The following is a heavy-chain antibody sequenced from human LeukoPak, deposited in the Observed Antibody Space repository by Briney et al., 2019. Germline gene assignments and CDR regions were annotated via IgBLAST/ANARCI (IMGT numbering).Heavy chain of an antibody. J-gene: IGHJ5*02. CDR3: ARGSIAAVGTRWLDP. CDR1: AGFISNYY. Sequence: SETLSLTCTVSAGFISNYYWSWIRQPAGKGLEWIGRIYTSGSTNYNHSLQSRVTMSVDTSKNQFSLKVSSVTAADTAVYYCARGSIAAVGTRWLDPWGQGTLVTVSS. D-gene: IGHD6-13*01. V-gene: IGHV4-4*07. CDR2: IYTSGST.